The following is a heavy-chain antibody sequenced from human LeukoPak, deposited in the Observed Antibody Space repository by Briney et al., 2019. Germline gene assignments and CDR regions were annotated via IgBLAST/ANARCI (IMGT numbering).Heavy chain of an antibody. J-gene: IGHJ5*02. D-gene: IGHD6-19*01. Sequence: PSETLSLTCAVYGGSFSGYYWSWIRQPPGKGLEWIGEINHSGSTNYNPSLKSRVTISVDTSKNQFSLKLSSVTAADTAVYYCARVSAGYSSGWYPIRKLNNWFDPWGQGTLVTASS. CDR2: INHSGST. CDR3: ARVSAGYSSGWYPIRKLNNWFDP. V-gene: IGHV4-34*01. CDR1: GGSFSGYY.